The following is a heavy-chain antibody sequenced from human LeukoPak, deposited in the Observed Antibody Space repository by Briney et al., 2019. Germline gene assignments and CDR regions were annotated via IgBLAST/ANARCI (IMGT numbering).Heavy chain of an antibody. CDR1: GGSISSSN. CDR3: ARGGMPYYYDSSGYESFDY. Sequence: SETLSLTCTVSGGSISSSNWSWIRQPPAKGLEWIGYIYYSGSTNYNPSLKSRVTISVDTSKNQFSLKLSSVTAADTAVYYCARGGMPYYYDSSGYESFDYWGQGTLVTVSS. J-gene: IGHJ4*02. D-gene: IGHD3-22*01. CDR2: IYYSGST. V-gene: IGHV4-59*01.